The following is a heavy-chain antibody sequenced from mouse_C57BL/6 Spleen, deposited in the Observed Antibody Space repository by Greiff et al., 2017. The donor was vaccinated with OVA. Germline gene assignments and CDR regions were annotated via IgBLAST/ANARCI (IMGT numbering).Heavy chain of an antibody. Sequence: VQLQQSGPGLVKPSQSLSLTCSVTGYSITSGYYWNWIRQFPGNKLEWMGYISYDGSNNYNPSLKNRISITRDTSKNQFFLKLNSVTTEDTATYYCAREGYGNYRDYWGQGTSVTVSS. J-gene: IGHJ4*01. V-gene: IGHV3-6*01. CDR3: AREGYGNYRDY. CDR1: GYSITSGYY. D-gene: IGHD2-1*01. CDR2: ISYDGSN.